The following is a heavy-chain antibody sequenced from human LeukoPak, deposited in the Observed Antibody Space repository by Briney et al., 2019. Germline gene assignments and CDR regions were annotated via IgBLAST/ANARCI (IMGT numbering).Heavy chain of an antibody. J-gene: IGHJ4*02. D-gene: IGHD3-22*01. CDR3: ATFPYYFDSSGSYYFDF. V-gene: IGHV3-48*03. CDR2: ISGGGSTT. CDR1: GFTFSTYE. Sequence: GALRLSCAASGFTFSTYEMNWVRQAPGKGLEWVSYISGGGSTTYYADSVKGRFTISRDNAKNSLYLQMNSLRAEDTAVFYCATFPYYFDSSGSYYFDFWGQGTLVTVSS.